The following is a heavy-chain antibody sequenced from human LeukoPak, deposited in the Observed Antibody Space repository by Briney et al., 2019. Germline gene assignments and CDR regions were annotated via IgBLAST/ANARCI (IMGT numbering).Heavy chain of an antibody. CDR3: ATLNIESSSGWFFRS. J-gene: IGHJ5*02. Sequence: PSETLSLTCHVSGGYITTYYWSWIRQPPGKGLEWIGYAYYSGSNEYNPSLRSRVTMSADASRYQFSLTLSSVTAADTAIYYCATLNIESSSGWFFRSWGQGTLVSVSS. V-gene: IGHV4-59*01. CDR2: AYYSGSN. D-gene: IGHD6-19*01. CDR1: GGYITTYY.